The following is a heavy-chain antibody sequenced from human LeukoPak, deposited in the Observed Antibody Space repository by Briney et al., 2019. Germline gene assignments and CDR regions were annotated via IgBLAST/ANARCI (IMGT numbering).Heavy chain of an antibody. CDR2: IYYSGST. J-gene: IGHJ4*02. V-gene: IGHV4-59*01. CDR1: GGSISSYY. Sequence: PSETLSLTCTVSGGSISSYYWSWIRQPPGKGLEWIGYIYYSGSTNYNPSLKSRVTISVDTSKNQFSLKLTSVTAADTAVYYCARPYGSGSYYVDWGQGTLVTVSS. CDR3: ARPYGSGSYYVD. D-gene: IGHD3-10*01.